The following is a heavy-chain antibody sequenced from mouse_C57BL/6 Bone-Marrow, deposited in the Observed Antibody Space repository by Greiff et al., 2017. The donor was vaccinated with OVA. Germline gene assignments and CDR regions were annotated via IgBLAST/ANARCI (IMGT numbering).Heavy chain of an antibody. CDR1: GYTFTSYW. CDR3: ARGITTVVALYYFDY. Sequence: QESGAELVRPGSSVKLSCKASGYTFTSYWMHWVKQRPIQGLEWIGNIDPSDSETHYNQKFKDKATLTVDKSSSTAYMQLSSLTSEDSAVYYCARGITTVVALYYFDYWGQGTTLTVSS. CDR2: IDPSDSET. J-gene: IGHJ2*01. D-gene: IGHD1-1*01. V-gene: IGHV1-52*01.